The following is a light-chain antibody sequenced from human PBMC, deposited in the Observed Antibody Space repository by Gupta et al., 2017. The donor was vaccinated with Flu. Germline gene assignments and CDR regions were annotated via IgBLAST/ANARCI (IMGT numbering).Light chain of an antibody. CDR2: DVS. CDR3: DSYTSSSTVV. V-gene: IGLV2-14*03. J-gene: IGLJ2*01. Sequence: STTNSCTVTSSDVGGYKYVSWYHQHPAEALNLMIYDVSNRPSGVSTRFSGSKSGNTASLTISGLQAEDEADYYCDSYTSSSTVVFGGGTKLTVL. CDR1: SSDVGGYKY.